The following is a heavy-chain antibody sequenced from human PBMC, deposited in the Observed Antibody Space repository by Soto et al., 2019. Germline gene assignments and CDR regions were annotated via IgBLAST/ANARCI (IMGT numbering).Heavy chain of an antibody. CDR3: ASPVYSSGFNFDY. V-gene: IGHV3-23*01. J-gene: IGHJ4*02. CDR1: GFTFSNYA. CDR2: ITRTDST. D-gene: IGHD6-19*01. Sequence: GSLRLSCTASGFTFSNYAMSWVRQAPGKGLEWVSAITRTDSTYYADSVKGRFTISRDNSRNTLYLQMNSLRAEDTAVYYCASPVYSSGFNFDYWGQGTLVTVSS.